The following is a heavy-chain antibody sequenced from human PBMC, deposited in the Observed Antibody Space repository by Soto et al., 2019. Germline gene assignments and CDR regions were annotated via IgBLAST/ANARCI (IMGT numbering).Heavy chain of an antibody. Sequence: EVQLLESGGGLVQPGGSLRLSCAASGFTFSSYAMSWVRQAPGKGLEWVSAISGSGGSTYYADSVKGRFTISRDNSKNPLYLQMNSPRAEDTAVYYCAKDQSDLHWYFDLWGRGTLVTVSS. CDR3: AKDQSDLHWYFDL. V-gene: IGHV3-23*01. J-gene: IGHJ2*01. CDR2: ISGSGGST. CDR1: GFTFSSYA.